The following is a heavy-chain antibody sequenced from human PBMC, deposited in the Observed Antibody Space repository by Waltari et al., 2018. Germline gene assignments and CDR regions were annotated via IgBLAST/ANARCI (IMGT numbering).Heavy chain of an antibody. J-gene: IGHJ4*02. CDR1: GYSLTELS. Sequence: VQLIQSGAEVKKPGASVRLSCKVSGYSLTELSIHWVRQPPGKGLEWMGGFDPERMETTYAQRFQGRVTMTEDTSTDTAYMELRSLTSDDTAVFYCATDWGYCSDDSCYVGERGDYWGQGTLVTVSS. CDR3: ATDWGYCSDDSCYVGERGDY. D-gene: IGHD2-15*01. V-gene: IGHV1-24*01. CDR2: FDPERMET.